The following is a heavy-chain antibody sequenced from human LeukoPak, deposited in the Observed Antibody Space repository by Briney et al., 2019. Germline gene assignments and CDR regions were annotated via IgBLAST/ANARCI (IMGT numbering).Heavy chain of an antibody. CDR2: IYYSGST. D-gene: IGHD3-22*01. V-gene: IGHV4-59*12. Sequence: SETLSLTCTVSGGSISSYYWSWIRQPPGKGLEWIGYIYYSGSTNYNPSLKSRVTISVDKSKNQFSLKLSSVTAADTAVYYCARESYDSSGYYLYYGMDVWGQGTTVTVSS. J-gene: IGHJ6*02. CDR3: ARESYDSSGYYLYYGMDV. CDR1: GGSISSYY.